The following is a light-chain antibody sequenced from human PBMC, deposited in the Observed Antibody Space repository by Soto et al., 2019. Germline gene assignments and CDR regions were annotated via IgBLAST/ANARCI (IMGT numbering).Light chain of an antibody. Sequence: QAVPTQPASVSGSPGQSITISCTGTSSDVGAYDYVSWYQQRPGEAPKLIIYEVSNRPSEVSNRFSGSKSGTTASLTISGLQAEDEADYYCSSYADASYVFGTGTKLTVL. CDR3: SSYADASYV. CDR1: SSDVGAYDY. CDR2: EVS. V-gene: IGLV2-14*01. J-gene: IGLJ1*01.